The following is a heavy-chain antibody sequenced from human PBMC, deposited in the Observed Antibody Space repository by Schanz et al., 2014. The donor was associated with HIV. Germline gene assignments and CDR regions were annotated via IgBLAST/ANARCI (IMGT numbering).Heavy chain of an antibody. J-gene: IGHJ1*01. CDR3: VRDESTLTTGDFQD. V-gene: IGHV3-21*06. Sequence: EVQLLESGGGLVQSGGSLRLSCAASGFTFSSYWMHWVRQAPGKGLVWVSSISAGGVYTYYGDSMKGRFTISRDNANSSLFLQMDSLRPEDTATYYCVRDESTLTTGDFQDWGQGTLVTVSS. CDR1: GFTFSSYW. CDR2: ISAGGVYT. D-gene: IGHD4-17*01.